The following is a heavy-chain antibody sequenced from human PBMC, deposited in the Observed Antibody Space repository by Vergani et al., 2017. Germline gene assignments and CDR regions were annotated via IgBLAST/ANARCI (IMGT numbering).Heavy chain of an antibody. D-gene: IGHD5-24*01. J-gene: IGHJ4*02. CDR2: LTASGSGI. Sequence: VQLQEWGAGLLKTSETLSLTCGVSGGSFSDYYWSWVRQAPGRGLEWVSGLTASGSGISYADSVRGRFTISRDNSKNPLFLQMDSLRAEDTAVYYCAKSGWLQHFGAHYFDSWGQGILVTVSS. V-gene: IGHV3-23*01. CDR3: AKSGWLQHFGAHYFDS. CDR1: GGSFSDYY.